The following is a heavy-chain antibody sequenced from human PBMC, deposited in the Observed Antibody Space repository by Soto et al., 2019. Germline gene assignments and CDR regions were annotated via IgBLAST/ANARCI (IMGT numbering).Heavy chain of an antibody. Sequence: PSETLSLTCTVSGGSISSGGYYWSWIRQHPGKGLEWIGYIYYSGSTYYNPSLKSRVTISVDTSKNQFSLKLSSVTAADTAVYYCARSFYYDSSGIDYWGQGALVTVS. CDR2: IYYSGST. CDR1: GGSISSGGYY. CDR3: ARSFYYDSSGIDY. V-gene: IGHV4-31*03. J-gene: IGHJ4*02. D-gene: IGHD3-22*01.